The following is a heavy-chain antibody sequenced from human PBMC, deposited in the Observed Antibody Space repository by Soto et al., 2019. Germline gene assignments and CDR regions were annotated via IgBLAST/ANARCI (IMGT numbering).Heavy chain of an antibody. CDR2: IYWHDDK. CDR1: GFSFSTTMVG. J-gene: IGHJ4*02. CDR3: ARIASGGFFDY. D-gene: IGHD6-25*01. Sequence: SGPTLVNPTQTLRLTCTFSGFSFSTTMVGVGWIRQPPGKALEWLALIYWHDDKTYSPSLETRLTITKDTSKNQVVLTMTNMDSVDTATYYCARIASGGFFDYWGQGTLVTVSS. V-gene: IGHV2-5*01.